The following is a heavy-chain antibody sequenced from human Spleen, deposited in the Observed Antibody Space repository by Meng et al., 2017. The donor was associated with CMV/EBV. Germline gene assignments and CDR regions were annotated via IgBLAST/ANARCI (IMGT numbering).Heavy chain of an antibody. Sequence: ASGLIVSGDYIKLVRQAPGRGLDYVSGIYRAGTAHYADSEKVRVAISRDNSKNTLYLQVNSLRPEDTAVYYCAREQQPTRPGDYYGLDVWGQGTTVTVSS. V-gene: IGHV3-66*02. D-gene: IGHD1/OR15-1a*01. CDR2: IYRAGTA. CDR1: GLIVSGDY. CDR3: AREQQPTRPGDYYGLDV. J-gene: IGHJ6*02.